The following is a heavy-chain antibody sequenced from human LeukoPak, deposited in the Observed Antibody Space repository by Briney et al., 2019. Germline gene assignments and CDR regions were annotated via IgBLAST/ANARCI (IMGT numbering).Heavy chain of an antibody. V-gene: IGHV3-23*01. CDR1: GFTFGDYA. CDR3: TRGMLRQPPDY. J-gene: IGHJ4*02. D-gene: IGHD3-10*02. Sequence: PGRSLRLSCTASGFTFGDYAMSWFRQAPGKGLEWVSAISGSGGSTYYADSVKGRFTISRDNSKNTLSLQMNSLRVEDTAIYYCTRGMLRQPPDYWGQGMLVTVSS. CDR2: ISGSGGST.